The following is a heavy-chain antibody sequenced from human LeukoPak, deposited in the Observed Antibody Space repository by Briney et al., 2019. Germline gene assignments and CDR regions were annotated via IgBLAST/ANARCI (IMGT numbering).Heavy chain of an antibody. Sequence: SVKVSCKTSGGAFSTHTINWVRQAPGQGLEWMGRIIPVFDKTNYAQKFQGRVTITTDESTSTAYMELSSLRSEDTAVYYCATATTYKWELPRRWGQGTLVTVSS. CDR2: IIPVFDKT. D-gene: IGHD1-26*01. J-gene: IGHJ4*02. CDR1: GGAFSTHT. V-gene: IGHV1-69*05. CDR3: ATATTYKWELPRR.